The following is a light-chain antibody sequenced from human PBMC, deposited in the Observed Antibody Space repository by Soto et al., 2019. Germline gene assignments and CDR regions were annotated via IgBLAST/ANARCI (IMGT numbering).Light chain of an antibody. V-gene: IGKV3-11*01. Sequence: EIVMTQSPATLSVSPGERATLSCRASQSVSSYLAWYQQKPGQAPRLLIYGASTRATGIPDRFTGSGSGTDFTLSVSRLEPEDFALYYCQQRSNWPPEITFGQGTRLEI. CDR1: QSVSSY. CDR2: GAS. J-gene: IGKJ5*01. CDR3: QQRSNWPPEIT.